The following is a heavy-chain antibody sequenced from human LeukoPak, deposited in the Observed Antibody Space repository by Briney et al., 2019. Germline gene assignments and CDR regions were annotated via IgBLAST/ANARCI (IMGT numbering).Heavy chain of an antibody. J-gene: IGHJ3*01. CDR1: GGSISSGNYY. CDR3: SSERLLDAFDF. V-gene: IGHV4-61*02. Sequence: PSETLSLTCTVSGGSISSGNYYWSWIRQPAGKGLEWIGRISNSGSTKYNPSLKSRVTISLDTSKNQFSLKLSSVTAADTAVYYCSSERLLDAFDFWGQGTMVTVSS. CDR2: ISNSGST.